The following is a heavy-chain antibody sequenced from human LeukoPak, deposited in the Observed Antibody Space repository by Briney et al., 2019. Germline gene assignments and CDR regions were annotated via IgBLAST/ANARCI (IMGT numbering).Heavy chain of an antibody. J-gene: IGHJ5*02. CDR3: ARWLNWFDP. Sequence: PSETLSLTCTVSGGSISSYYWSWIRQPPGKGLEWIGYIYYSGSTNYNPSLKSRVTISVDTSKNQFSLKLSSATAADTAVYYCARWLNWFDPWGQGTLVTVSS. CDR2: IYYSGST. D-gene: IGHD3-10*01. CDR1: GGSISSYY. V-gene: IGHV4-59*08.